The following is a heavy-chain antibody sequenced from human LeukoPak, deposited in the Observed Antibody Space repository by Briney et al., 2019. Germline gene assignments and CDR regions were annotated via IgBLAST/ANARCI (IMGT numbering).Heavy chain of an antibody. CDR2: IRYGGNKI. V-gene: IGHV3-30*02. Sequence: GGSLRLSCAASGFTLSSYGMHWARQAPGKGLAWVASIRYGGNKIYYADSVKGRFTISRYNAKNSMYLQMNSLRAEDTAVYYCARDEGLPGAFDIWGQGTMVTVSS. D-gene: IGHD5/OR15-5a*01. CDR1: GFTLSSYG. CDR3: ARDEGLPGAFDI. J-gene: IGHJ3*02.